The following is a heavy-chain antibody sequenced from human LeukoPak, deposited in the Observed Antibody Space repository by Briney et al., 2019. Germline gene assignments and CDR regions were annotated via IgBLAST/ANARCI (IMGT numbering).Heavy chain of an antibody. D-gene: IGHD7-27*01. J-gene: IGHJ6*03. Sequence: GGSLRLSCAASGFTFSNYGMHWVRQAPGKGLEWVAFIRYDGSNKYYADSVKGRFAISRDNSKNTLYLQMNSLRAEDTAVYYCAKDGNWGFYYYYYYMDVWGKGTTVTVSS. CDR2: IRYDGSNK. V-gene: IGHV3-30*02. CDR1: GFTFSNYG. CDR3: AKDGNWGFYYYYYYMDV.